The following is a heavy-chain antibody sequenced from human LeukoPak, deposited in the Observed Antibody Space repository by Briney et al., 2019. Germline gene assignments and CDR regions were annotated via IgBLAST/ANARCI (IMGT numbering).Heavy chain of an antibody. CDR1: GGSISSSSYY. CDR3: ARIYYYYYGMDV. Sequence: SETLSLTCTVSGGSISSSSYYWGWIRQPPGKGLEWIGSIYYSGSTYYNPSLKSRVTISVDTSKNQFSLKLSSVTAADTAVYYCARIYYYYYGMDVWGQGTTVTVSS. J-gene: IGHJ6*02. V-gene: IGHV4-39*01. CDR2: IYYSGST.